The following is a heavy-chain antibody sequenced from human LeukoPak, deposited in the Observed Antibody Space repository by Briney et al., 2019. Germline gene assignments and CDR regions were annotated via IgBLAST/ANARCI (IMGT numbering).Heavy chain of an antibody. J-gene: IGHJ4*02. CDR3: AQWEVGPKKDWGG. D-gene: IGHD3/OR15-3a*01. Sequence: PGGSLRLSCAASGFTFSNYWMHWVRQAPGKGLVWVSRINSDGSSTTYADSVKGRFTISRDNAKNTLFLQMNSLRAEDTAVYYCAQWEVGPKKDWGGWGQGTLVTVSS. V-gene: IGHV3-74*01. CDR2: INSDGSST. CDR1: GFTFSNYW.